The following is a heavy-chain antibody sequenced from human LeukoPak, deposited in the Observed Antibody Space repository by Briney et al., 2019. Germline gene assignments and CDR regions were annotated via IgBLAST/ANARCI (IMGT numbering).Heavy chain of an antibody. CDR2: IRNRARGYTT. J-gene: IGHJ4*02. V-gene: IGHV3-72*01. CDR1: GSTFSDHY. D-gene: IGHD3-22*01. CDR3: ATETKDSSAYYYFDY. Sequence: GGSLRLSCVASGSTFSDHYMDWVRQAPGKGLEWVARIRNRARGYTTDYAASAKGRFTISRDDSEGSLYLQMNSPQTEDTAVYYCATETKDSSAYYYFDYWGQGALVTVSS.